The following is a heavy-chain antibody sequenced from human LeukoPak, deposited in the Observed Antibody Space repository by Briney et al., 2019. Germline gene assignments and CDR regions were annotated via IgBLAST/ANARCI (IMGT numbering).Heavy chain of an antibody. CDR3: ARTSQSYELLSGSDLGY. Sequence: ASVKVSCRTSGYTFSSFGITWVRQAPGQGLEWVRWISAYSGNTNYGQILQDRVTMTTDTSTSTAYMELKSLRSDDTAVYYCARTSQSYELLSGSDLGYWGQGTLVTVSS. V-gene: IGHV1-18*01. CDR1: GYTFSSFG. D-gene: IGHD3/OR15-3a*01. J-gene: IGHJ4*02. CDR2: ISAYSGNT.